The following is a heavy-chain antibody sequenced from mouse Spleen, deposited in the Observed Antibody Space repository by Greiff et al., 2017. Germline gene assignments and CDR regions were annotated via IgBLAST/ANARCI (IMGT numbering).Heavy chain of an antibody. CDR3: ARQTPYYGNYGGFDY. CDR1: GFTFSSYA. CDR2: ISSGGSYT. J-gene: IGHJ2*01. Sequence: EVKLMESGGGLVKPGGFLKLSCAASGFTFSSYAMSWVRQTPEKRLEWVATISSGGSYTYYPDSVKGRFTISRDNAKNTLYLQMSSLRSEDTAMYYCARQTPYYGNYGGFDYWGQGTTLTVSS. V-gene: IGHV5-9-3*01. D-gene: IGHD2-10*01.